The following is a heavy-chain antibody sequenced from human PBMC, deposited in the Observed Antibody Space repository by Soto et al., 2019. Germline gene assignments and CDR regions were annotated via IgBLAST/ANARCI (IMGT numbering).Heavy chain of an antibody. CDR3: ARSMYGYGDHDY. Sequence: QVQLQESGPGLVKPSQTLSLTCTVFGASISSGDYYWSWIRQHPGKGLEWIGYMYNSGRTYYNPSLKSRVTISGDTSKNQFSLKLSSVTAADTAVYNCARSMYGYGDHDYWGQGILVNVSS. D-gene: IGHD4-17*01. V-gene: IGHV4-31*03. CDR1: GASISSGDYY. J-gene: IGHJ4*02. CDR2: MYNSGRT.